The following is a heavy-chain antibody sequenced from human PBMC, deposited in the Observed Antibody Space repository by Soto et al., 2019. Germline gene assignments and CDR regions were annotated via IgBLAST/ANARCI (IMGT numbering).Heavy chain of an antibody. Sequence: QVQLVQSGAEVKKPGSSVKVSCKASVGTFSNYAISWVRQAPGQGLEWMGGFIPVFGTTHYAQKFEGRVTITADDSTNTDMELRVMRSEDTALYYCARSIGSSSFYFDFWGQGTLITVSS. V-gene: IGHV1-69*01. D-gene: IGHD6-6*01. CDR1: VGTFSNYA. J-gene: IGHJ4*02. CDR2: FIPVFGTT. CDR3: ARSIGSSSFYFDF.